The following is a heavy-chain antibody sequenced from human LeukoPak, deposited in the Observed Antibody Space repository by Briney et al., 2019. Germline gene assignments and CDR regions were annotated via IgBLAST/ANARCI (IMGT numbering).Heavy chain of an antibody. J-gene: IGHJ4*02. D-gene: IGHD5-18*01. V-gene: IGHV1-69*04. Sequence: SVKLSCKASGGTFSSYADSWVRQAPGQGLEWMGRIIPILGIANYAQKFQGRVTITAAKSTSTAYMELSSLRSEDTAVYYCARDPLGSGYSSYWGQGTLVTVSS. CDR3: ARDPLGSGYSSY. CDR1: GGTFSSYA. CDR2: IIPILGIA.